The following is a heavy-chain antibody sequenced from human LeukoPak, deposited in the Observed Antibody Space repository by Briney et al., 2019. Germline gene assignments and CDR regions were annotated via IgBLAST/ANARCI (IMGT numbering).Heavy chain of an antibody. V-gene: IGHV3-7*03. D-gene: IGHD3-10*01. CDR3: AARYFTSGSQN. Sequence: GGSLRLSCAASGFTFSSNWMSWVRQAPGKGLEWVANIKPDGSDKYYVDSVKGRFTISRDNAKNSLYLQMNSLRAEDTAVYYCAARYFTSGSQNWGQGTLVTVSS. CDR2: IKPDGSDK. J-gene: IGHJ4*02. CDR1: GFTFSSNW.